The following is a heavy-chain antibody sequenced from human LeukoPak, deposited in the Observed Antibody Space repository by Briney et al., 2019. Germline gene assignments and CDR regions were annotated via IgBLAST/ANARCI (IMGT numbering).Heavy chain of an antibody. J-gene: IGHJ6*03. CDR2: IRSKAYGGTT. V-gene: IGHV3-49*04. CDR1: GFTFGDYA. CDR3: TGYIAARFFPPSYMDV. D-gene: IGHD6-6*01. Sequence: GGSLRLSCTASGFTFGDYAMSWVRQAPGKGLEWVGFIRSKAYGGTTEYAASVKGRFTISRDDSKSIAYLQMNSLKTEDTAVYYCTGYIAARFFPPSYMDVWGKGTTVTVSS.